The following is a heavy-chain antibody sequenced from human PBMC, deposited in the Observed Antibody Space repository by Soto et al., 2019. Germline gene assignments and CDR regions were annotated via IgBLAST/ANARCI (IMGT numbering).Heavy chain of an antibody. CDR1: GGSFSDTY. V-gene: IGHV4-34*01. Sequence: ETLSLTCAVYGGSFSDTYWNLFRQPPGKGLEWSGEINHNTNTIYNPSLTSRITINPDTSKNQFSLQLNSVTPEDTAVYYCARDYWVGLYQPMDVWGQGTTVTAP. CDR2: INHNTNT. CDR3: ARDYWVGLYQPMDV. J-gene: IGHJ6*02. D-gene: IGHD2-2*01.